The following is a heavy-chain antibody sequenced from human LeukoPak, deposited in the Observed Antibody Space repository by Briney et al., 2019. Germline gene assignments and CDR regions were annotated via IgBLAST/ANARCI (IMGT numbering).Heavy chain of an antibody. CDR2: MYHRGNT. CDR3: ARDRRPYYYDSSGYYYFDY. CDR1: GYSISSGYH. J-gene: IGHJ4*02. D-gene: IGHD3-22*01. V-gene: IGHV4-38-2*02. Sequence: PSETLSLTCAVSGYSISSGYHWGWIRQPPGKGLEWIGSMYHRGNTYYNPSLKSRVTISVDTSKNQFSLKLSSVTAADTAVYYCARDRRPYYYDSSGYYYFDYWGQGTLVTVSS.